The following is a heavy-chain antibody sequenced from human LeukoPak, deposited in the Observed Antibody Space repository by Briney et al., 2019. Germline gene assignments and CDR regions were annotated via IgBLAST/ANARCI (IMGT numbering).Heavy chain of an antibody. Sequence: PGGSLRLSCSASGFTFSSYAMNWVRQAPGKGLEWVSLITYSGDSTYYADSVKGRFTISRDNSKSTLYIQMDSLRAEDTAVYYCARAKPKNMVRGLIMRRESRYYFDYWGQGTLVTVSS. J-gene: IGHJ4*02. D-gene: IGHD3-10*01. CDR3: ARAKPKNMVRGLIMRRESRYYFDY. V-gene: IGHV3-23*01. CDR1: GFTFSSYA. CDR2: ITYSGDST.